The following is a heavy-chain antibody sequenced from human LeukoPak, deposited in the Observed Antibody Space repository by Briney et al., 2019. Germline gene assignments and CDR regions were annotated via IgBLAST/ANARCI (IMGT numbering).Heavy chain of an antibody. V-gene: IGHV3-72*01. CDR3: VRAGLANCGGDCSS. J-gene: IGHJ4*02. CDR1: GFTFSDHY. CDR2: IRNKANSYTT. D-gene: IGHD2-21*02. Sequence: PGGSLRLSCAVSGFTFSDHYMDWVRQAPGKGLEWVGRIRNKANSYTTEYAASVRGRFTISRDDSKNSLYLQMNSLKTEDTAVYYCVRAGLANCGGDCSSWGQGTLATVSS.